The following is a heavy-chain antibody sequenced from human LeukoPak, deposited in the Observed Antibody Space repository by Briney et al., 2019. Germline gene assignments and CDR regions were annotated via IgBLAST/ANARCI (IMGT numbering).Heavy chain of an antibody. CDR1: GFTFSSYS. V-gene: IGHV3-21*01. J-gene: IGHJ5*02. CDR3: ARDPSRIAVAGTRVNWFDP. D-gene: IGHD6-19*01. CDR2: ISSSSSYI. Sequence: TGGSLRLSCAASGFTFSSYSMNWARQAPGKGLEWVSSISSSSSYIYYADSVKGRFTISRDNAKNSLYLQMNSLRAEDTAVYYCARDPSRIAVAGTRVNWFDPWGQGTLVTVSS.